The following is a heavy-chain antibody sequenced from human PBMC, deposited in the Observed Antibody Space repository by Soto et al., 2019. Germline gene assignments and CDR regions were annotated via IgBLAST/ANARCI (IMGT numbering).Heavy chain of an antibody. J-gene: IGHJ5*02. CDR2: IYHSGST. CDR3: ARAYYDFWSGYYWFDP. V-gene: IGHV4-4*02. CDR1: GGSISSSNW. D-gene: IGHD3-3*01. Sequence: PSETLSLTCAVSGGSISSSNWWSWVRQPPGKGLEWIGEIYHSGSTNYNPSLKSRVTISVDKSKNQFSLKLSSVTAADTAVYYCARAYYDFWSGYYWFDPWGQGTLVTVSS.